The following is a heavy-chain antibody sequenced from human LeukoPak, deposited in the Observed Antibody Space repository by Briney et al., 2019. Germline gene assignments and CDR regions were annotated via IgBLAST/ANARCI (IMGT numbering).Heavy chain of an antibody. D-gene: IGHD2-2*01. CDR3: ASGPMVVVPAAPMGYYYYGMDV. J-gene: IGHJ6*02. CDR1: GFTFSSYA. Sequence: GGSLRLSCAASGFTFSSYAMHWVRQAPGKGLEWVAVISYGGSNKYYADSVKGRFTISRDNSKNTLYLQMNSLRAEDTAVYYCASGPMVVVPAAPMGYYYYGMDVWGQRTTVTVYS. V-gene: IGHV3-30-3*01. CDR2: ISYGGSNK.